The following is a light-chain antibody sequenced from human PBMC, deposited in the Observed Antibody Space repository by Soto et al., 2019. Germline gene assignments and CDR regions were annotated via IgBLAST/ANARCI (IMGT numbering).Light chain of an antibody. Sequence: QSVLTQPASVSGAPGQSITSSCTGTSSDVGGYNYVSWYQQHPGKAPKLMIYEVSNRPSGVSNRFSGSKSGNTASLTISGLQAEDEADYYCSSYTSSSTLGFGGGTKVTVL. CDR3: SSYTSSSTLG. CDR2: EVS. CDR1: SSDVGGYNY. J-gene: IGLJ3*02. V-gene: IGLV2-14*01.